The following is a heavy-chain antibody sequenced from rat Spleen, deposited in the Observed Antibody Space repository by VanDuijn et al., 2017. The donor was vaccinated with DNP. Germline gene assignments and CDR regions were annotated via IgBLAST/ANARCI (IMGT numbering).Heavy chain of an antibody. CDR3: ARSRLPGYYPFAC. Sequence: EVLLVESDGGLIQPGRSLKLSCTASGFIFRNYDMAWVRQAPTKGLEWVASINTGGGNTYYRDSVKGRFTISRDNAKSTHYLQMNSLKSEDTATYYCARSRLPGYYPFACWGQGTLVTVSS. CDR1: GFIFRNYD. CDR2: INTGGGNT. D-gene: IGHD1-4*01. V-gene: IGHV5S23*01. J-gene: IGHJ3*01.